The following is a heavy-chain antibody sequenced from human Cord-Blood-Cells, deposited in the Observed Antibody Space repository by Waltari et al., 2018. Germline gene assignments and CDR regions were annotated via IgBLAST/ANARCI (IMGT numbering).Heavy chain of an antibody. CDR1: GGSLSSYY. V-gene: IGHV4-59*01. Sequence: QVQLPESGPGLVKPSETLSLTCTVSGGSLSSYYWSRIRQPHGKGLEWIGYIYYSGSTNYNPSLKSRVTISVDTSKNQFSLKLSSVTAADTAVYYCASVTYYDILTGYYYFDYWGQGTLVTVSS. J-gene: IGHJ4*02. D-gene: IGHD3-9*01. CDR3: ASVTYYDILTGYYYFDY. CDR2: IYYSGST.